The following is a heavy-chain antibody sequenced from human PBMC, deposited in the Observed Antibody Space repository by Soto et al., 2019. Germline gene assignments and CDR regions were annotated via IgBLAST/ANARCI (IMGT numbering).Heavy chain of an antibody. D-gene: IGHD3-10*01. CDR1: GGSMPSGDQY. J-gene: IGHJ6*02. CDR3: AKELPQPQGRDMDV. Sequence: PSNTLSLTCTVPGGSMPSGDQYCTRIRHRPGAGLEWFGYINHRGSLYYNPSLKSRVSMSVDTSKNQLSLNLTYVTAADTAVYYCAKELPQPQGRDMDVWGQGTTVTVSS. V-gene: IGHV4-31*02. CDR2: INHRGSL.